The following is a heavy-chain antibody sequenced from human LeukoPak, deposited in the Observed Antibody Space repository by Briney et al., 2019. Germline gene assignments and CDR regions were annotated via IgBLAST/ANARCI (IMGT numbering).Heavy chain of an antibody. CDR2: IYTSGST. J-gene: IGHJ4*02. D-gene: IGHD6-13*01. V-gene: IGHV4-59*10. CDR1: GGSFSGYY. CDR3: ARTPSGIAAPPFDY. Sequence: PSETLSLTCAVYGGSFSGYYWSWIRQPAGKGLEWIGRIYTSGSTNYNPSLKSRVTMSVDTSKNQFSLKLSSVTAADTAVYYCARTPSGIAAPPFDYWGQGTLVTVSS.